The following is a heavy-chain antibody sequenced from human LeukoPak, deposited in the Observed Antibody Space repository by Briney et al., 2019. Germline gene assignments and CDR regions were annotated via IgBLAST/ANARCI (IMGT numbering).Heavy chain of an antibody. CDR2: IYYSGST. CDR3: AREAAFGDSSGLYYFDY. J-gene: IGHJ4*02. V-gene: IGHV4-31*03. D-gene: IGHD3-22*01. Sequence: SETLSLTCTVSGGSISSGGYYWSWIRQHPGTGLEWIGHIYYSGSTYYNPSLKSRVTISVDTSKNQFSLKLSSVTAADTAVYYCAREAAFGDSSGLYYFDYWGQGTLVTVSS. CDR1: GGSISSGGYY.